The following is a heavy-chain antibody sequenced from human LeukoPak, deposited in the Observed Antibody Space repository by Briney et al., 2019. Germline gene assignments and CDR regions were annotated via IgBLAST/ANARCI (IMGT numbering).Heavy chain of an antibody. J-gene: IGHJ4*02. CDR3: ATYLGPGYPFDY. CDR1: GFTFSSYA. D-gene: IGHD1-1*01. V-gene: IGHV3-23*01. CDR2: ISGSGGST. Sequence: PGGSLRLSCAASGFTFSSYAMSWVRQAPGKGLEWVSAISGSGGSTYYADSVKGRFTISRDSSKNTLYLQMNSLRAEDTAVYYCATYLGPGYPFDYWGQGTLVTVSS.